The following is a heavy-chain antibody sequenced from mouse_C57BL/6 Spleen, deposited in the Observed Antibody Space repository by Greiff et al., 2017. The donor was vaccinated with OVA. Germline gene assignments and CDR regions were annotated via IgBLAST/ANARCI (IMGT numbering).Heavy chain of an antibody. CDR3: ASDSSGYVKDAMDY. V-gene: IGHV1-82*01. J-gene: IGHJ4*01. Sequence: QVQLQHSGPELVKPGASVKISCKASGYAFSSSWMNWVKQRPGKGLEWIGRIYPGDGDTNYNGKFKGKATLTADKSSSTAYMQLSSLTSEDSAVYFCASDSSGYVKDAMDYWGQGTSVTVSS. CDR1: GYAFSSSW. CDR2: IYPGDGDT. D-gene: IGHD3-2*02.